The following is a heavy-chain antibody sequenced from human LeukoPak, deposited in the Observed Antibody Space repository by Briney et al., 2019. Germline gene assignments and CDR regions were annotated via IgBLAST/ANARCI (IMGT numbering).Heavy chain of an antibody. J-gene: IGHJ4*02. Sequence: GRSLRLSCGASGFTFSSYGMHWVRQAPGKGLEWVAVIWYDGSNKYYAASVKGRFTISRDNSANTLYLQMNSLRGEDTAVYYCAGGTNWNYFDHWGQGTPVTVSS. CDR1: GFTFSSYG. CDR2: IWYDGSNK. CDR3: AGGTNWNYFDH. V-gene: IGHV3-33*01. D-gene: IGHD1-20*01.